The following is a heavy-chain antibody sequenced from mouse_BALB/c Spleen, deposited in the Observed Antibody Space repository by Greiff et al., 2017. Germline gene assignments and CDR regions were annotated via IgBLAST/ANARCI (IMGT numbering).Heavy chain of an antibody. V-gene: IGHV1-14*01. CDR3: ARRSGFDGYYWYFDV. Sequence: EVQLQQSGPELVKPGASVKMSCKASGYTFTSYVMHWVKQKPGQCLEWIGYINPYNDGTKYNEKFKGKATLTSDKSSSTAYMELSSLTSEDSAVYYCARRSGFDGYYWYFDVWGAGTTVTVSS. J-gene: IGHJ1*01. D-gene: IGHD2-3*01. CDR2: INPYNDGT. CDR1: GYTFTSYV.